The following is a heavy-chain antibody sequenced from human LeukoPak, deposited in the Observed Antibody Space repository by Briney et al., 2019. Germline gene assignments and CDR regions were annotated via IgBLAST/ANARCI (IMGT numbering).Heavy chain of an antibody. CDR2: IYTGGST. V-gene: IGHV3-66*01. Sequence: PGGSLRLSCAASGFTVSRNYMSWVRQAPGKGLEWVSVIYTGGSTYYADSVKGRFTISRDNSKNTLFLQMNRLRAEDTALYYCARDHPDTAFDYWGQGTLVTVSS. J-gene: IGHJ4*02. CDR1: GFTVSRNY. CDR3: ARDHPDTAFDY. D-gene: IGHD5-18*01.